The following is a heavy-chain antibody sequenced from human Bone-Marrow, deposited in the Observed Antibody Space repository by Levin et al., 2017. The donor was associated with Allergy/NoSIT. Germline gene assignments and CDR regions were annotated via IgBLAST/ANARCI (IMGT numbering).Heavy chain of an antibody. CDR2: VYYSGST. CDR1: GGSVSSDGYF. D-gene: IGHD2-2*01. CDR3: ASHHCPSAACSALLFDS. Sequence: SETLSLXCSVSGGSVSSDGYFWTWIRQSPGKGLEWIGYVYYSGSTNYNPSLKSRVTMSVDTSKNEFSLRLHSVTAADTAIYYCASHHCPSAACSALLFDSWGQGTLVTVSS. J-gene: IGHJ4*02. V-gene: IGHV4-61*08.